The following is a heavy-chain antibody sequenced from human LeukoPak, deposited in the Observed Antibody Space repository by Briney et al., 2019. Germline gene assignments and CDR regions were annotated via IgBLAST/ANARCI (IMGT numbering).Heavy chain of an antibody. CDR3: ARGQGTGYSSGWDYYYMDV. CDR1: GYTFTSYD. Sequence: ASVKVSCKASGYTFTSYDINWVRQATGQGLEWMGWMNPNSGNTGYAQKFQGRVTMTRNTSVSTAYMELSSLRSGDTAVYYCARGQGTGYSSGWDYYYMDVWGKGTTVTVSS. V-gene: IGHV1-8*01. CDR2: MNPNSGNT. J-gene: IGHJ6*03. D-gene: IGHD6-19*01.